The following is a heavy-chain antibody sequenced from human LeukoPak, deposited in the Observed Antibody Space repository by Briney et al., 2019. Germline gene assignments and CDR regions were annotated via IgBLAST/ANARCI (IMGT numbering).Heavy chain of an antibody. Sequence: PGGSLRLSCAASGFTVSSNYMSWVRQAPGKGLEWVSVIYSGDSTYYADSVKGRFTISRDNSKNTLYLQMNSLRAEDTAVYYCARGDSSGWYPFFDYWGQGTLVTVSS. CDR3: ARGDSSGWYPFFDY. J-gene: IGHJ4*02. D-gene: IGHD6-19*01. CDR2: IYSGDST. CDR1: GFTVSSNY. V-gene: IGHV3-66*02.